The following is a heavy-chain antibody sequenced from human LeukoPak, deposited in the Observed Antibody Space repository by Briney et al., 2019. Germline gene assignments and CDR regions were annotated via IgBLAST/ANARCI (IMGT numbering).Heavy chain of an antibody. D-gene: IGHD6-19*01. CDR3: ARAREPYSSGRSLDY. V-gene: IGHV1-2*02. Sequence: ASVKVSCKASGYTFTSYAMNWVRQAPGQGLEWMGWINPNSGGTNYAQKFQGRVTMTRDTSISTAYMELSRLRSDDTAVYYCARAREPYSSGRSLDYWGQGTLVTVSS. CDR1: GYTFTSYA. CDR2: INPNSGGT. J-gene: IGHJ4*02.